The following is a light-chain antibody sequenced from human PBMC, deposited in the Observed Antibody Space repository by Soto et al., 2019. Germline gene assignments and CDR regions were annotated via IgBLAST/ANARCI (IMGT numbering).Light chain of an antibody. CDR2: GDT. CDR3: CSFAGGNSFVL. V-gene: IGLV2-23*02. Sequence: QSALTQPAAVSGSPGQPIAIFCTGTSSDVGTYNPVSWYQHHPGKAPKLMIYGDTKRPSGVSNPFSGSKSGNTGSLTISGLQAEDEADYYCCSFAGGNSFVLFGGGTKLTVL. CDR1: SSDVGTYNP. J-gene: IGLJ2*01.